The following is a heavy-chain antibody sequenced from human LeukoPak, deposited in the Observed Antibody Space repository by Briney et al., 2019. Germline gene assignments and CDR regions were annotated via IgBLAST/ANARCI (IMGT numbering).Heavy chain of an antibody. Sequence: PSQTLSLTCTVSGGSISSGNYYWSWISQHPGKGLEWIGYIYYSGSTYYNPSLKSRVTISVDTSKNQFSLKLSSVTAADTAVYYCARGHMMVVVNWFDPWGQGTLVTVSS. J-gene: IGHJ5*02. CDR2: IYYSGST. V-gene: IGHV4-31*03. D-gene: IGHD3-22*01. CDR3: ARGHMMVVVNWFDP. CDR1: GGSISSGNYY.